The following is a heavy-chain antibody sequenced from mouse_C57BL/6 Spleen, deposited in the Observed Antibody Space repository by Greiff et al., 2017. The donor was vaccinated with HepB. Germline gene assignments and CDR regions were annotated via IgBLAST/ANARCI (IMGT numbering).Heavy chain of an antibody. CDR3: ARFYDGSIDY. V-gene: IGHV5-6*01. D-gene: IGHD1-2*01. J-gene: IGHJ4*01. CDR2: ISSGGSYT. CDR1: GFTFSSYG. Sequence: EVMLVESGGDLVKPGGSLKLSCAASGFTFSSYGMSWVRQTPDKRLEWVATISSGGSYTYYPDSVKGRFTISRDNAKNTLYLQMSSLKSEDTAMYYCARFYDGSIDYWGQGTSVTVSS.